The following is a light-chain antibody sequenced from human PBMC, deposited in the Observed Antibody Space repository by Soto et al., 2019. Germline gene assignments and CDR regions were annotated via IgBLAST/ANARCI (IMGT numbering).Light chain of an antibody. Sequence: QAVVTQPPSASGTPGQRVTIXCSGSNSNIGSNTVNWYQQLPGTAPKLLIYYDNLRPSGVPDRISGSKSGTSASLAISGLQSDDEADYYCAAWDDSLNGRVFGTGTKVTVL. CDR3: AAWDDSLNGRV. CDR1: NSNIGSNT. CDR2: YDN. J-gene: IGLJ1*01. V-gene: IGLV1-44*01.